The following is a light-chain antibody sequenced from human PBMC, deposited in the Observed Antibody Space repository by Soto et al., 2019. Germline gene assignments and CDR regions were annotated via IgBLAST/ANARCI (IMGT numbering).Light chain of an antibody. CDR1: QGISGS. V-gene: IGKV1-9*01. CDR2: AAS. Sequence: DIQLTQSPSFLSASVGDRVTITCRASQGISGSLAWYQQKPGTAPKLLIFAASTLQGGVPSRFSGSGSGTEFTVTISSLQPEDFATYYCQHINSYPITFGQGTRLDIK. CDR3: QHINSYPIT. J-gene: IGKJ5*01.